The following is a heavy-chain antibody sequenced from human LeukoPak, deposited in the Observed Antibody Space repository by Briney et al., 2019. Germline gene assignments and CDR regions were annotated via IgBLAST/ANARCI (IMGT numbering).Heavy chain of an antibody. D-gene: IGHD3-10*01. CDR2: INSDGSST. V-gene: IGHV3-74*01. CDR3: AKDSRSYGSGSYYYYGMDV. J-gene: IGHJ6*02. CDR1: GFTFSSHW. Sequence: PGGSLRLSCAASGFTFSSHWMHWVRHAPGKGLVWVSRINSDGSSTSNADSVKGRFTISRDNSKNTLYLQMNSLRAEDTAVYYCAKDSRSYGSGSYYYYGMDVWGQGTTVTVSS.